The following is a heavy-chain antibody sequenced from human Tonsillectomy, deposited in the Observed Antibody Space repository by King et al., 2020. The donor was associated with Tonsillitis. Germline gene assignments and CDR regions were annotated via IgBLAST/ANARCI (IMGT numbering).Heavy chain of an antibody. CDR3: ARVGATDYFDY. CDR1: GFTVSSNY. Sequence: VQLVESGGGLIQPGGSLRLPCAASGFTVSSNYMSWVRRAPGKGLEWVSVIMSGGSTYYADPVKGRFTISRDNSKNTLYLQMNSLRAEDTAVYYCARVGATDYFDYWGQGTLVTVSS. J-gene: IGHJ4*02. D-gene: IGHD1-26*01. CDR2: IMSGGST. V-gene: IGHV3-53*01.